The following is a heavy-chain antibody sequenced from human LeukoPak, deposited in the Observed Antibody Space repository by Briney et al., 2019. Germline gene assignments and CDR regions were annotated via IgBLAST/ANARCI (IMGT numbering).Heavy chain of an antibody. CDR2: IYYSGST. CDR3: ARDSIVRPYYYDSSGYPKTGFDY. Sequence: SQTLSLTCTVSGGSISSGGYYWSWIRQPPGKGLEWFGYIYYSGSTNYNPSLKSRVTISVDTSKNQFSLKLSSVTAADTAVYYCARDSIVRPYYYDSSGYPKTGFDYWGQGTLVTVSS. J-gene: IGHJ4*02. V-gene: IGHV4-61*08. D-gene: IGHD3-22*01. CDR1: GGSISSGGYY.